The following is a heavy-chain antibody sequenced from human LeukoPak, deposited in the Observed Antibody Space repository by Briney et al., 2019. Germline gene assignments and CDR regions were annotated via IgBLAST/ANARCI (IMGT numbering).Heavy chain of an antibody. J-gene: IGHJ4*02. CDR2: MSPSSENT. V-gene: IGHV1-8*01. D-gene: IGHD2-2*01. CDR1: GYTFISYD. Sequence: ASVKVSCKTSGYTFISYDIYWVRQAPGQGLEWMGWMSPSSENTGSAQKFQGRVTMTKNTSISTIYMELSSLRSEDTAIYYCAISTTGWSFDYWGQGTLVTVSS. CDR3: AISTTGWSFDY.